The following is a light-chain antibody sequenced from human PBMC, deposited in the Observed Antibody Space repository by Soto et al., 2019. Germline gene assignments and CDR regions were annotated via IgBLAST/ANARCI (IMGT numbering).Light chain of an antibody. J-gene: IGLJ1*01. CDR2: DNN. V-gene: IGLV1-51*01. Sequence: QSVLTQPPPVSAAPGQQVTISCSRSSSNIGNDYVSWYQQLPGTAPKLLIYDNNKRAAGIPDRFSGSESGTSATLGITAPHTGEQAHYYCGRWGSRLSTYVFGTGTKVTVL. CDR3: GRWGSRLSTYV. CDR1: SSNIGNDY.